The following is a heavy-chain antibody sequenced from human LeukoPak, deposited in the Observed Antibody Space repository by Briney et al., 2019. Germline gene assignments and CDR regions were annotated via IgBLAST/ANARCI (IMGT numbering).Heavy chain of an antibody. J-gene: IGHJ3*01. CDR1: GFTFSTYP. CDR3: ANLYSGSPSDAFDV. D-gene: IGHD1-26*01. CDR2: ISPDRTYT. Sequence: GGSLRLSCAASGFTFSTYPFHWVRQAPGKGLEWVTVISPDRTYTYYADAVKGRFTISRDNSENTLSLQMNSLRGDDTAVYYCANLYSGSPSDAFDVWGQGTMVTVSS. V-gene: IGHV3-30*04.